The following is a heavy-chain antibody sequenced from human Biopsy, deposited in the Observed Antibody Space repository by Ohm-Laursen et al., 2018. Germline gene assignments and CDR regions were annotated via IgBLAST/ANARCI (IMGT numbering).Heavy chain of an antibody. J-gene: IGHJ2*01. CDR2: VYYTGST. D-gene: IGHD3-22*01. Sequence: SDTLSLTCTVSGDSISSYYWSWIRQPPGKGLQWIGYVYYTGSTDYNPSLQSRVTISVDTSKNHFSLRLRSVTPADTAIYYCARDRGYYSDRTVPGYFDLWGRSTLATVSS. CDR3: ARDRGYYSDRTVPGYFDL. CDR1: GDSISSYY. V-gene: IGHV4-59*01.